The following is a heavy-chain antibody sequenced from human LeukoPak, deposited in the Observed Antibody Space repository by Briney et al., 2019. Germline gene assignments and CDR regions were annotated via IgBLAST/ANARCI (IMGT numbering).Heavy chain of an antibody. V-gene: IGHV4-4*07. Sequence: SETLSLTCTVSGGSMNTYYWTWIRQTAGGGLEWIGQVHSSMGTTYNPSLRSRVSLSLDTSKNHFSLRLASVTAADTAVYFCARERDHGYSYGHVLDFWGQGIPVTVSS. D-gene: IGHD5-18*01. J-gene: IGHJ4*02. CDR3: ARERDHGYSYGHVLDF. CDR2: VHSSMGT. CDR1: GGSMNTYY.